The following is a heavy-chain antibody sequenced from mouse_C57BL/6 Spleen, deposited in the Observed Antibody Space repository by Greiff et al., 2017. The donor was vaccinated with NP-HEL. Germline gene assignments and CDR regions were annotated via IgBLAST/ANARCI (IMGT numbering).Heavy chain of an antibody. D-gene: IGHD2-2*01. J-gene: IGHJ3*01. Sequence: QVQLQQSGPELVKPGASVKISCKASGYAFSSSWMNWVKQRPGKGLEWIGRIYPGDGDTNYNGKFKGKATLTADKSSSTAYMQLSSLTAEVSAVYFCARSTMVTTAYWGQGTLVTVSA. CDR2: IYPGDGDT. CDR1: GYAFSSSW. CDR3: ARSTMVTTAY. V-gene: IGHV1-82*01.